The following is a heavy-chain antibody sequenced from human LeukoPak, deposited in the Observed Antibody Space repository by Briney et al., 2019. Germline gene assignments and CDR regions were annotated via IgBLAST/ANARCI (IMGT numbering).Heavy chain of an antibody. V-gene: IGHV3-33*01. Sequence: GGSLRLSCAASGLIFNTYGMHWVRQAPGKGLEWVAVIWFDGSIKYYADSVKGRFTISRDNSQNTLYLQMNSLRPEDTAVYYCARDTPPDNNVYYFEYFQYWGQGTPVTVSS. CDR3: ARDTPPDNNVYYFEYFQY. J-gene: IGHJ1*01. D-gene: IGHD3-22*01. CDR2: IWFDGSIK. CDR1: GLIFNTYG.